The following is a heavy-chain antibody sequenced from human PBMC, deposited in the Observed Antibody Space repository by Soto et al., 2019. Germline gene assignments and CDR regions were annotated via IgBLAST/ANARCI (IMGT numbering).Heavy chain of an antibody. Sequence: SETLSLTCAVYGGSFSDTYWNWFRQPPGKGLEWIGEINHNTNTIYNPSLTSRVTISVDTSKNHFSLKLTSVTAADTAVYYCARALGELYYDSSGPSWGQGTLVTVS. V-gene: IGHV4-34*01. D-gene: IGHD3-22*01. CDR1: GGSFSDTY. CDR2: INHNTNT. J-gene: IGHJ4*02. CDR3: ARALGELYYDSSGPS.